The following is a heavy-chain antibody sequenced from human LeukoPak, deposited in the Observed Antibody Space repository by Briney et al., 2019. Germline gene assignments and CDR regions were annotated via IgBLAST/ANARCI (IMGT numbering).Heavy chain of an antibody. Sequence: GASVKVSCKASGYTFTDYYMHWVRQAPGQGLEWMGWINSNSGDTHYAQKFQGRVTMTRDTSISTAYMEVSRLRSDDTAIYYCATSVNWDFDYWGQGTLVTVSS. J-gene: IGHJ4*02. CDR1: GYTFTDYY. D-gene: IGHD3-16*01. CDR3: ATSVNWDFDY. V-gene: IGHV1-2*02. CDR2: INSNSGDT.